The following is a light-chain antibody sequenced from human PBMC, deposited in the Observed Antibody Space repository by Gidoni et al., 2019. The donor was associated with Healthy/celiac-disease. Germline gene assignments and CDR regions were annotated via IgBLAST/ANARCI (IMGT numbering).Light chain of an antibody. CDR3: QQSYSTPYWT. J-gene: IGKJ1*01. Sequence: DIQMTQSPSSLSASVGDRVTITCRASQSISSYLNWYQQKPGKAPKLLIYAASSLQSGFPSRFSGSGSGTDFTLTISSLQPEDFATYYCQQSYSTPYWTFGQGTKVEIK. CDR2: AAS. V-gene: IGKV1-39*01. CDR1: QSISSY.